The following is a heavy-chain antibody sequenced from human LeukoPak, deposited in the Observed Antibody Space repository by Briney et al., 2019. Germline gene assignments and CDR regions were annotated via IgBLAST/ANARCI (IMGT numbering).Heavy chain of an antibody. V-gene: IGHV1-18*01. CDR1: GYTFTSYA. D-gene: IGHD2-2*01. J-gene: IGHJ3*02. CDR2: ISTYTGNT. Sequence: EASVKVSCKTPGYTFTSYAISWVRQAPGQGLECMGWISTYTGNTDYAQKLQGRVTMTTDTSTSTAYMELRSLSSDDTAVYYCARVLVVSSDAFDIWGQGTMVTVSS. CDR3: ARVLVVSSDAFDI.